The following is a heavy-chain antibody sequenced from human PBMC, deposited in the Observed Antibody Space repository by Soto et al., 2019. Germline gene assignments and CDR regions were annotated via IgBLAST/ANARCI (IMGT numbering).Heavy chain of an antibody. V-gene: IGHV4-59*01. Sequence: SETLSLTSTVSGGSISSNYWTWIRQPPGKGLEWXGYXXNXXSXXXXXSXXXRVTISEDTSKSQFSLKVNYMTAADTAVYYCARYRREAVAGYTLDNWGQGILVTVSS. CDR2: XXNXXSX. CDR3: ARYRREAVAGYTLDN. CDR1: GGSISSNY. J-gene: IGHJ4*02. D-gene: IGHD6-13*01.